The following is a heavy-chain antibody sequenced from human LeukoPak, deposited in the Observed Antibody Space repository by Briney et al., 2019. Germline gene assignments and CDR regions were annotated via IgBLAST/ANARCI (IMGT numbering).Heavy chain of an antibody. D-gene: IGHD5-12*01. V-gene: IGHV4-61*02. J-gene: IGHJ4*02. CDR2: IYTSGST. Sequence: SQTLSLTCTVSGGSISSGSYYWSWIRQPAGKGLEWIGRIYTSGSTHYNPSLKSRVTISVDTSKNQFSLKLSSVTAADTAVYYCARVAYSGYDYRGYFDYWGQGTLVTVSS. CDR3: ARVAYSGYDYRGYFDY. CDR1: GGSISSGSYY.